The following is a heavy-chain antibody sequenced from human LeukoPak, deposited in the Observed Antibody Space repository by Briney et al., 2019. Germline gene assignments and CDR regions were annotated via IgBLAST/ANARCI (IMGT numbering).Heavy chain of an antibody. J-gene: IGHJ4*02. CDR1: GFTFSSYG. D-gene: IGHD1-26*01. Sequence: GGSLRLSCAASGFTFSSYGMHWVRQAPGKGLEWVAFIQYDGSNKYYADFVKGRFTISRDNSKNTLYLQMNSLRAEDTAVYYCAKDTAPGSIVGATEYFDYWGQGTLVTVSS. CDR2: IQYDGSNK. CDR3: AKDTAPGSIVGATEYFDY. V-gene: IGHV3-30*02.